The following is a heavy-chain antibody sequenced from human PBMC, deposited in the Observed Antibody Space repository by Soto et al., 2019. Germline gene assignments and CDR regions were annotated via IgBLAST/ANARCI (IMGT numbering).Heavy chain of an antibody. J-gene: IGHJ4*02. D-gene: IGHD3-22*01. CDR3: ARAIGPTLFDY. CDR2: IGTTGDT. Sequence: GGSLRLSCSASGFIFSSYDMHWVRQGPGKGLEWVSAIGTTGDTNYAGSVKGRFTISRENAKNSLYLQMNSLRAGDMATYFCARAIGPTLFDYWGQGALVTVST. CDR1: GFIFSSYD. V-gene: IGHV3-13*04.